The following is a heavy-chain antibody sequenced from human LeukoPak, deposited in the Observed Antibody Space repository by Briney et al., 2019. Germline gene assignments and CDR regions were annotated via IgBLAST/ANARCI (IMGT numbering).Heavy chain of an antibody. CDR3: ARVPGGLEWADFDY. D-gene: IGHD3-3*01. V-gene: IGHV3-21*01. J-gene: IGHJ4*02. CDR1: GLTFSTHS. Sequence: GGSLRLSCAASGLTFSTHSMNWLRQAPGKGLEWVSGMSIISSDVKYADSVKRRFTISRDNAKNSLYLHLSSLRAEDTAVYYCARVPGGLEWADFDYWGQGTLVTVSS. CDR2: MSIISSDV.